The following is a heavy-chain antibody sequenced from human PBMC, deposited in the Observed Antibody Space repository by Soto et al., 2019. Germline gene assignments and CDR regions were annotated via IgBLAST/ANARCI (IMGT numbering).Heavy chain of an antibody. V-gene: IGHV4-59*08. CDR2: IYYSVNT. D-gene: IGHD3-9*01. Sequence: PSETLSLTCTVSGGSISDYYWSWIRQPPGKGLEWIGYIYYSVNTNYNPSLKSRVTISTDTSKNQSSLKLSSVTAADTAVYYCARTHFDILTGYYKSVGYFDYWGQGTLVTVS. CDR1: GGSISDYY. CDR3: ARTHFDILTGYYKSVGYFDY. J-gene: IGHJ4*02.